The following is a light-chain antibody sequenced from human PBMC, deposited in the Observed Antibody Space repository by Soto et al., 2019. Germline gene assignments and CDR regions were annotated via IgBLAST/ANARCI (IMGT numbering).Light chain of an antibody. Sequence: EIVLTQSPGTLSLSPGERATLSCRASQSVSSTYLAWYQQKPGQAPRLLIYGASSRVTGIPDRFSGSGSGTDFTLTISSLEPEDFAVYYCQQRSNWPLLTFGGGTKVDIK. CDR1: QSVSSTY. CDR2: GAS. CDR3: QQRSNWPLLT. J-gene: IGKJ4*01. V-gene: IGKV3D-20*02.